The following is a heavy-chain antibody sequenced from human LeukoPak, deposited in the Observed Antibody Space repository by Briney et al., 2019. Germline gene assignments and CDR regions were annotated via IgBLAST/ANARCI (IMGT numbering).Heavy chain of an antibody. V-gene: IGHV4-4*07. D-gene: IGHD1-1*01. CDR2: IYPGGST. Sequence: PSETLSLTCTVSGGSISTYYWSWIRQPAGKGLEWIGRIYPGGSTNFNPSLNGRVSISRDTTKNLFSLRLRSVTAADTAVYFCARGRVSSSTWYSTYYYYFYMDVWGKGTTVTVSS. J-gene: IGHJ6*03. CDR3: ARGRVSSSTWYSTYYYYFYMDV. CDR1: GGSISTYY.